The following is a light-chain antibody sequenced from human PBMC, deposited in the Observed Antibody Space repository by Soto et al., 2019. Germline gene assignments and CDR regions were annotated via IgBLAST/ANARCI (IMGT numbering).Light chain of an antibody. J-gene: IGLJ1*01. CDR2: DVT. CDR3: CSFAGAGTLYV. V-gene: IGLV2-23*02. Sequence: QSVLTQPASVSGSPGQSITISCTGTSSDVGGYNLVSWYQQYPGKAPRLIIYDVTKRPSGLSSRFSGSKSGNTASLTISGLQAEDEADYYCCSFAGAGTLYVFGTGTKLTVL. CDR1: SSDVGGYNL.